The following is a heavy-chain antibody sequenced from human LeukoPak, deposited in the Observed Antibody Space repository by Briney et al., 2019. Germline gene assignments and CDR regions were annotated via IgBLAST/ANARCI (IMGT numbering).Heavy chain of an antibody. J-gene: IGHJ4*02. CDR2: INHSGST. CDR1: GGSFSGYY. Sequence: PSETLSLTCAVYGGSFSGYYWSWIRQPPGKGLEWIGEINHSGSTNYNPSLKSRVTISVDTSKNQFSLKLSSVTAADTAVYYCARRRFVVVPAAIPLDWGQGTLVTVSS. V-gene: IGHV4-34*01. D-gene: IGHD2-2*02. CDR3: ARRRFVVVPAAIPLD.